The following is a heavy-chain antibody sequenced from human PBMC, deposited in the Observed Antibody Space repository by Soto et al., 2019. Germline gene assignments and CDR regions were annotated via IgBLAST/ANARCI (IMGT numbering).Heavy chain of an antibody. V-gene: IGHV4-39*01. Sequence: SETLSLTCTVSGGSISSGGYSWGWIRQPPGKGLEWIGSIYYSGSTYYNPSLKSRVTISVDTSKNQFSLKLSSVTAADTAVYYCAKCGYSGYDCDYWGQGTLVTVS. CDR1: GGSISSGGYS. CDR2: IYYSGST. J-gene: IGHJ4*02. CDR3: AKCGYSGYDCDY. D-gene: IGHD5-12*01.